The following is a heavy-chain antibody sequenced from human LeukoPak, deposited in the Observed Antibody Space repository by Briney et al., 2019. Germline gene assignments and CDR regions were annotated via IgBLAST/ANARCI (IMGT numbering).Heavy chain of an antibody. J-gene: IGHJ3*02. CDR2: ISGSGGST. D-gene: IGHD3-3*01. V-gene: IGHV3-23*01. CDR3: AKDRWEWLLKNDAFDS. CDR1: GFTFSSYA. Sequence: TGGSLRLSCAASGFTFSSYAMGWVRQAPGKGLEWVSAISGSGGSTYYADSVKGRFTISIDNSKNTLYLQMNSLRAEDTAVYYCAKDRWEWLLKNDAFDSWGQGTMVTVSS.